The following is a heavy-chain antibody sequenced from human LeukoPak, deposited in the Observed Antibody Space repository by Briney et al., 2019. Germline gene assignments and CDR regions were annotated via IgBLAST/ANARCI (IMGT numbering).Heavy chain of an antibody. V-gene: IGHV3-33*06. CDR1: GFPFSSYG. D-gene: IGHD6-6*01. CDR2: IWPDGSLK. CDR3: ANHRITYSSSSGLDY. Sequence: GGSLRLSCTASGFPFSSYGMHWVRQAPGKGLVWVTVIWPDGSLKYYADSVKGRFTVSRDNSKNTLYLQMNSLRAEDTAVYYCANHRITYSSSSGLDYWGQGTLVTVSS. J-gene: IGHJ4*02.